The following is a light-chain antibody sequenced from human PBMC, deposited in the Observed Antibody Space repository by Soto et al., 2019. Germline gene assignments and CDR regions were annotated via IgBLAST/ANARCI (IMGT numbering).Light chain of an antibody. Sequence: EIVLTQSPGTLSLSPGERATLSCRASQSVSSKYLAWYQQKFGQAPRLLIYGASSRATAIPDRFSGSGSGTDFTLTISRLEPEDFAVYYCQQYGSSPPWTFGQGTKVEIK. CDR1: QSVSSKY. CDR3: QQYGSSPPWT. CDR2: GAS. J-gene: IGKJ1*01. V-gene: IGKV3-20*01.